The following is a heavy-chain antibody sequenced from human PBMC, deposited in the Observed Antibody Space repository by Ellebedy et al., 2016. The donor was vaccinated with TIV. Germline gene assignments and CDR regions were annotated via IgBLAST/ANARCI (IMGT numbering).Heavy chain of an antibody. CDR3: AKDLGGGFGMDV. D-gene: IGHD3-16*01. CDR1: GFTFSSYA. J-gene: IGHJ6*02. V-gene: IGHV3-23*01. Sequence: ESLKISXAASGFTFSSYAMSWVRQAPGKGLEWVSAISGSGGSTYYADSVKGRFTISRDNSKNTLYLQMNSLRAEDTAVYYCAKDLGGGFGMDVWGQGTTVTVSS. CDR2: ISGSGGST.